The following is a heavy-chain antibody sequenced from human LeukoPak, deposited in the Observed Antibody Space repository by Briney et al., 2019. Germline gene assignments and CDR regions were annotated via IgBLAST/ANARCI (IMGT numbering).Heavy chain of an antibody. CDR1: GGSFSGYY. V-gene: IGHV4-59*01. J-gene: IGHJ4*02. Sequence: SETLSLTCAVYGGSFSGYYWSWIRQPPGKGLEWIGYIYYSGSTNYNPSLKSRVTISVDTSKNQFSLKLSSVTAADTAVYYCARAGDTAMVTRFDYWGQGTLVTVSS. CDR2: IYYSGST. D-gene: IGHD5-18*01. CDR3: ARAGDTAMVTRFDY.